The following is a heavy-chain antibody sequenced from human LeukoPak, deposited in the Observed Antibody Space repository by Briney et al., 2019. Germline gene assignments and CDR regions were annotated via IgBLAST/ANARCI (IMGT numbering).Heavy chain of an antibody. Sequence: GGSLRLSCAASGFTFSSYAMSSVRQAPGKGLEWVSAISGSGGSTYYADSVKGRFTISRDDSKNTLYLQMNSLRAEDTAVYYCAKTREMRCLQSAGDAFDIWGQGTMVTVSS. CDR1: GFTFSSYA. CDR2: ISGSGGST. CDR3: AKTREMRCLQSAGDAFDI. V-gene: IGHV3-23*01. D-gene: IGHD5-24*01. J-gene: IGHJ3*02.